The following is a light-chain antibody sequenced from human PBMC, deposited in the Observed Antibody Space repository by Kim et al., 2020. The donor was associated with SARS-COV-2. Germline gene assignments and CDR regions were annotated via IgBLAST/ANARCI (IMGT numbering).Light chain of an antibody. Sequence: EIVMTQSPATLSVSPGERATLPCRASQSVSNNLAWHQHKPGQAPRLLIYYASIRATGIPARFSGSGSGTEFTLTISSLQSEDSALYYCQQYDMWPPITFGQGTRLEIK. CDR1: QSVSNN. CDR3: QQYDMWPPIT. CDR2: YAS. V-gene: IGKV3-15*01. J-gene: IGKJ5*01.